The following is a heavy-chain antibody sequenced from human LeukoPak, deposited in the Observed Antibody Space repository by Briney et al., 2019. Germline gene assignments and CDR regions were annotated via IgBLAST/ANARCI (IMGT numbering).Heavy chain of an antibody. Sequence: SETLSLTCTVSGGSISSYYWSWIRQPPGKGLEWIGYIYYSGSTNYNPSLKSRVTISVDTSKNQFSLKLSSVTAADTVVYYCARVDYGDYYYYGMDVWGKGTTVTVSS. D-gene: IGHD4-17*01. V-gene: IGHV4-59*01. CDR1: GGSISSYY. CDR3: ARVDYGDYYYYGMDV. CDR2: IYYSGST. J-gene: IGHJ6*04.